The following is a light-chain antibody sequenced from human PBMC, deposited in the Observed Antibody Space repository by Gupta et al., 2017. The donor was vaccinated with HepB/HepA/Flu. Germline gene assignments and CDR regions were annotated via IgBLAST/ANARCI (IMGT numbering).Light chain of an antibody. CDR3: RQALQTPGT. CDR1: QSLLHSNGYNY. V-gene: IGKV2-28*01. J-gene: IGKJ4*01. CDR2: LGS. Sequence: DIVMTQSPLSLPVTPGEPASISCRSSQSLLHSNGYNYLDWYLQKPGQSSQLLIYLGSNRASAVPDRYSGSGSGTDFTLKIIRVEAEDVGVYYCRQALQTPGTFGGGTKVEIK.